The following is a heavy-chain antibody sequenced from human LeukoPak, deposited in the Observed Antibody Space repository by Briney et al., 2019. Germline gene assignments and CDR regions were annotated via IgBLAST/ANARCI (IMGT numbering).Heavy chain of an antibody. CDR3: ARDRQLGFFLAYCFDY. Sequence: GASVKVSCKASGYTFTSYAMHWVRQAPGQRLEWMGWINAGNGNTKYSQKFQGRVTITRDTSASTAYMELSSLRSEDTAVYYCARDRQLGFFLAYCFDYWGQGTLVTVSS. CDR2: INAGNGNT. V-gene: IGHV1-3*01. J-gene: IGHJ4*02. D-gene: IGHD6-6*01. CDR1: GYTFTSYA.